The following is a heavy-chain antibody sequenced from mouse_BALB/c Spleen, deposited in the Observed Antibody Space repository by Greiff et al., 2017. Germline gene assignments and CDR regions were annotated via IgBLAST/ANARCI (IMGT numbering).Heavy chain of an antibody. J-gene: IGHJ1*01. V-gene: IGHV1-80*01. D-gene: IGHD1-1*01. CDR3: ARSGTTVVATNFDV. Sequence: VQLQQSGAELVRPGSSVKISCKASGYAFSSYWMNWVKQRPGQGLEWIGQIYPGDGDTNYNGKFKGKATLTADKSSSTAYMQLSSLTSEDSAVYFCARSGTTVVATNFDVWGAGTTVTVSS. CDR1: GYAFSSYW. CDR2: IYPGDGDT.